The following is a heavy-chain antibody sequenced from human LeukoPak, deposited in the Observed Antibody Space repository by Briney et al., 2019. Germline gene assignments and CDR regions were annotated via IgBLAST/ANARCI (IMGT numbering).Heavy chain of an antibody. J-gene: IGHJ3*02. V-gene: IGHV4-4*07. D-gene: IGHD3-9*01. CDR3: ARSALSGFDI. CDR1: GGSINNYY. Sequence: SETLSLTCIMSGGSINNYYWSWTRQPAGKGPEWIGRLYASGTTYYNPALNSRAAVSMDMSKNHFSLKLTSVTAADTAVYYCARSALSGFDIWGQGTMVTVSS. CDR2: LYASGTT.